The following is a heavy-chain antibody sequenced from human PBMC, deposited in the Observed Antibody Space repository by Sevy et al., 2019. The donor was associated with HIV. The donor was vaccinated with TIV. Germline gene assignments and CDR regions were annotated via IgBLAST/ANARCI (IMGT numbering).Heavy chain of an antibody. J-gene: IGHJ4*02. V-gene: IGHV4-59*08. CDR1: GGSISSYY. Sequence: SETLSLTCTVSGGSISSYYWSWIRQPPGKGLEWIGYIFYSGSTNYNPSLKSRVTISVDTSKNQFSLKLSSVTAADTAVYYCAGHGVGIAVAVSFDYWGQGTLVTVSS. CDR3: AGHGVGIAVAVSFDY. D-gene: IGHD6-13*01. CDR2: IFYSGST.